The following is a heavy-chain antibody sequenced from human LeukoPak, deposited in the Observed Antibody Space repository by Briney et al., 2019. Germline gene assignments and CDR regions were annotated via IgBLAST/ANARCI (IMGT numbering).Heavy chain of an antibody. CDR3: TNPDIAATETCYGMDL. V-gene: IGHV3-23*01. CDR2: VSGSGART. CDR1: GLTFSNYA. J-gene: IGHJ6*02. Sequence: GGSLRLSCAASGLTFSNYAMSWVRRAPGKGLEWVSTVSGSGARTFYADSVEGRFTISRDNSKDTLYLQMNSLRVEDTAIYYCTNPDIAATETCYGMDLWGQGTTVTVSS. D-gene: IGHD6-13*01.